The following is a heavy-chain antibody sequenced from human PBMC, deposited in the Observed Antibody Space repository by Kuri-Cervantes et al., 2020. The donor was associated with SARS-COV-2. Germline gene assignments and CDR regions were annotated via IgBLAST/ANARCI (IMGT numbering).Heavy chain of an antibody. CDR2: IKSKTDGGTT. V-gene: IGHV3-15*01. CDR1: GFTFSNAW. CDR3: AKDRGGFFDY. D-gene: IGHD3-10*01. J-gene: IGHJ4*02. Sequence: ETLSLTCAASGFTFSNAWMSWVRQAPGKGLEWVGRIKSKTDGGTTDYAAPVKGRFTISRDDSKNTLYLQMNSLKTEDTAVYYCAKDRGGFFDYWGQGTLVTVSS.